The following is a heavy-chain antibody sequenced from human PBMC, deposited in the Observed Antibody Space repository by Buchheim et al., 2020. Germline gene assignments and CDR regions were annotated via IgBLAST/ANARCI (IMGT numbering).Heavy chain of an antibody. CDR2: IYHSGST. CDR3: ARDQMRCSGGSCYNPDYYYYYGMDV. Sequence: QVQLQESGPGLVKPSGTLSLTCAVSGGSISSSNWWSWVRQPPGKGLEWIGEIYHSGSTNYNPSLKSRVTISVDKSKNQLSLKMSSVTAADAAVYYCARDQMRCSGGSCYNPDYYYYYGMDVWGQGTT. CDR1: GGSISSSNW. J-gene: IGHJ6*02. D-gene: IGHD2-15*01. V-gene: IGHV4-4*02.